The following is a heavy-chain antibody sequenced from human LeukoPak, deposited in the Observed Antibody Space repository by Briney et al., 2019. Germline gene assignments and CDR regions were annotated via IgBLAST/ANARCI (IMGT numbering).Heavy chain of an antibody. D-gene: IGHD1-26*01. J-gene: IGHJ4*02. CDR3: ARLSGSRRDFDY. V-gene: IGHV3-7*03. CDR2: IKHDGSER. Sequence: GGSLRLSCAASGFTFSSNWMSWVRQAPGKGLEWVANIKHDGSERYCVDSVKGRFTISRDNAKNSLYLQMNSLRVEDTAVYCCARLSGSRRDFDYWGQGTLVTVSS. CDR1: GFTFSSNW.